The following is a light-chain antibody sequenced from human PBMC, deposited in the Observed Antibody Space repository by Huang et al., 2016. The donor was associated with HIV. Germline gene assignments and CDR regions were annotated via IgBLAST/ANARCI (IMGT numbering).Light chain of an antibody. CDR1: QNITKS. V-gene: IGKV1-39*01. CDR2: TVS. J-gene: IGKJ1*01. CDR3: QQSFSVPRT. Sequence: DIQMTQSPPSLSASVGDRVTFTCQADQNITKSLNWYQQKPGKAPKRLLYTVSTLESGVPSRVSGSGSGSRFTLNIGNLQPEDFATYYCQQSFSVPRTFG.